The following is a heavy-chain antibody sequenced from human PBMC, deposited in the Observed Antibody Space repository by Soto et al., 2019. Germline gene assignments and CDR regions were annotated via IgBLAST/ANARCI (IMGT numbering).Heavy chain of an antibody. CDR3: TRDPYSSGWHHDAFDV. D-gene: IGHD6-19*01. V-gene: IGHV1-3*01. J-gene: IGHJ3*01. CDR1: GNSFTTYS. Sequence: ASVKVSCKASGNSFTTYSINWVRQAPGQRLEWMGWINAGNGNTKYSQKFQGRVTISRDTSASTAYMELSGLRSEDTAVYYCTRDPYSSGWHHDAFDVWGQGTMVTVSS. CDR2: INAGNGNT.